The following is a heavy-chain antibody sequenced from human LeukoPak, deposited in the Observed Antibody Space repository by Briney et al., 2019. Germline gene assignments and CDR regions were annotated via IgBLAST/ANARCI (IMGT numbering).Heavy chain of an antibody. Sequence: PSQTLSLTCTVSGGSISSGGYYWSWIRQHPGKGLEWIGYIYYSGSTYYNPSLKSRVSISVDTSKNQFSLKLSSVTAADTAVYYCARAPHTDEWLSRAEYFQHWGQGTLVTVSS. D-gene: IGHD3-3*01. CDR1: GGSISSGGYY. CDR2: IYYSGST. CDR3: ARAPHTDEWLSRAEYFQH. J-gene: IGHJ1*01. V-gene: IGHV4-31*03.